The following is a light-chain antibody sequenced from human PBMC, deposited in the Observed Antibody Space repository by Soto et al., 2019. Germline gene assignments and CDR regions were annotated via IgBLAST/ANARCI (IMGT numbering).Light chain of an antibody. V-gene: IGLV1-47*02. J-gene: IGLJ2*01. Sequence: QSVLTQPPSASGTPGQGVIISCSGSSSNIGTNYVHWSQQLPATAPKLLIYTNNRRPSGVPDRFSGSKSGTSASLAISGLWSEDEADYYCAAWDDSLSGVLFGGGTKLTVL. CDR3: AAWDDSLSGVL. CDR2: TNN. CDR1: SSNIGTNY.